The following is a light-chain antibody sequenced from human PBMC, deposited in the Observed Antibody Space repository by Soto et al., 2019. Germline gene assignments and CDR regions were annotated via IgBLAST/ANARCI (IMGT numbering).Light chain of an antibody. V-gene: IGKV1-39*01. CDR1: QSISSY. CDR3: QQSYSTPPYT. J-gene: IGKJ2*01. Sequence: DIHMTQSPSSLSASVGDRVTITCRASQSISSYLNWYQQKPGKAPKLLIYAASSLQSGVPSRFSGSGSGTDFTLTISSLQPEDFATYYCQQSYSTPPYTFGQGTKVDIK. CDR2: AAS.